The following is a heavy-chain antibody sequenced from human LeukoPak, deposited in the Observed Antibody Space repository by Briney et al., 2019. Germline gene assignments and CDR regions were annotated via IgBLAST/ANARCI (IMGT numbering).Heavy chain of an antibody. Sequence: GGSLRLSCAASGFNFSTYWMHWVRQAPGKGLEWVSASAGGSTFYADSVKGRFTISRDNSKNTLFLQMSSLRAEDTAVYYCAKGRTGNFDYWGQGTLVTVSS. CDR1: GFNFSTYW. CDR3: AKGRTGNFDY. V-gene: IGHV3-23*01. J-gene: IGHJ4*02. D-gene: IGHD3/OR15-3a*01. CDR2: SAGGST.